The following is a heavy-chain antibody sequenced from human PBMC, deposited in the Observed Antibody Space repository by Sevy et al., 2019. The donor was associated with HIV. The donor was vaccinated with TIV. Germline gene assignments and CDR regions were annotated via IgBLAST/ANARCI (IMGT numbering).Heavy chain of an antibody. CDR1: GFTFSDYD. CDR2: ISDRGHIT. CDR3: VAGPPSGGSGNYHYGLDL. Sequence: GGSLRLSCEASGFTFSDYDMHWVRQAPGKGLEWLSFISDRGHITFYGDSVRGRSTISRDNAKNTLYLQVNSLKTEDAAFYYFVAGPPSGGSGNYHYGLDLWGQGTTVTVSS. D-gene: IGHD3-10*01. J-gene: IGHJ6*02. V-gene: IGHV3-30*03.